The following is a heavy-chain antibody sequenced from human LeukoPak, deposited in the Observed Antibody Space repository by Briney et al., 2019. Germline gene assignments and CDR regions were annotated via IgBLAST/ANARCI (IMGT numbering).Heavy chain of an antibody. CDR2: INPNSGAT. D-gene: IGHD3-10*01. J-gene: IGHJ4*02. CDR1: GYTFTGYY. V-gene: IGHV1-2*02. CDR3: ARDYGSGSYSSEFDY. Sequence: ASVKVSCKASGYTFTGYYMNWVRQAPGKGLEWMGWINPNSGATNYAQKFQGRVTMTRDTSISTTYMELSRLRSDDTAVYYRARDYGSGSYSSEFDYWGQGTLVTVSS.